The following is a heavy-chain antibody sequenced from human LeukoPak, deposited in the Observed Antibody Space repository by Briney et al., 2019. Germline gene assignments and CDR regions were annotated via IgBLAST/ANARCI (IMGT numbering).Heavy chain of an antibody. J-gene: IGHJ4*02. CDR1: GYTFTSYG. D-gene: IGHD2-2*01. CDR2: IGAYNGNT. Sequence: ASENVSCRASGYTFTSYGISWVPQAPGQGREWMGWIGAYNGNTNYTQKPQARARMTPTTSTSTSYMELRSLISDDTVVHYCARLRSVEYQLLPVYSGQGAPVTVSS. V-gene: IGHV1-18*01. CDR3: ARLRSVEYQLLPVY.